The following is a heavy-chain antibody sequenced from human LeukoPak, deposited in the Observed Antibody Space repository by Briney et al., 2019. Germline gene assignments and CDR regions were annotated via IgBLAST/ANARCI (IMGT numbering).Heavy chain of an antibody. CDR3: AGHMDYFDY. J-gene: IGHJ4*02. CDR1: GGSFSGYY. Sequence: SETLSLTCAVYGGSFSGYYWSWIRQPPGKGLEWIGEINHSGSTNYNPSLKSRVTISVDTSKNQFSLKLSSVTAADTAVYYCAGHMDYFDYWGQGTLVTVSS. V-gene: IGHV4-34*01. CDR2: INHSGST.